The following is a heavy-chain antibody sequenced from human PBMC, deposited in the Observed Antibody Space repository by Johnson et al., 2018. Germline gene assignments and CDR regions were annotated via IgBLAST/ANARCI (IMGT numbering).Heavy chain of an antibody. J-gene: IGHJ1*01. CDR1: GFTFDDYA. CDR3: AKGPWATVVTPNEYCQH. Sequence: VQLVQSGGVVVQPGGSLRLSCTASGFTFDDYAMRGVRQAPGKRLEWVSLISWVGLNCYYADSVKGRFTISRDNSKNSLYQQMNSLRTEDTALYYCAKGPWATVVTPNEYCQHWGQGTLVTVSS. V-gene: IGHV3-43*01. CDR2: ISWVGLNC. D-gene: IGHD4-23*01.